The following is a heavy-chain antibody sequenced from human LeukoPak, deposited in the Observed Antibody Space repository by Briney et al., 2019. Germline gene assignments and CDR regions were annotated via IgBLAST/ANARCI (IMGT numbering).Heavy chain of an antibody. CDR2: IKSKTDGGST. Sequence: GGSLRLSCAASGFTFSNAWMSWIRQAPGKGLDWVGRIKSKTDGGSTDYAAPVKGRFTISRDDSKNTLYVQMNSLKTEDTAVYYCTTYDTISGWYWGQGTLVTVSS. V-gene: IGHV3-15*01. CDR1: GFTFSNAW. CDR3: TTYDTISGWY. D-gene: IGHD6-19*01. J-gene: IGHJ4*02.